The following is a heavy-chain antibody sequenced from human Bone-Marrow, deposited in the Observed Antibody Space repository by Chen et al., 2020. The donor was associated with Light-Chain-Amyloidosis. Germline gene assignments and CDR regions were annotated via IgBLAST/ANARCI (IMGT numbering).Heavy chain of an antibody. CDR2: ISWNSGTI. Sequence: EVQLVESGGGLVQPGRSLRLSCAPSGFRLDDYAMHWVRQAPGKGLEWVSGISWNSGTIGYADSVKGRFTISRDNVMNSLYLQMNSLRSEDTALYYCAKDTAGYYYYGMDVWGQGTTVTVSS. CDR1: GFRLDDYA. V-gene: IGHV3-9*01. J-gene: IGHJ6*02. CDR3: AKDTAGYYYYGMDV.